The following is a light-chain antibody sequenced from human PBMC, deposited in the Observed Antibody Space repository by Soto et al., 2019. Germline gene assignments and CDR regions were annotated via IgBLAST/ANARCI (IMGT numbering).Light chain of an antibody. V-gene: IGLV2-8*01. CDR2: EVN. CDR3: SSYAGSLNV. J-gene: IGLJ1*01. CDR1: SSDVGGYNY. Sequence: QSALTQPPSASGSPGQSVAISCTGTSSDVGGYNYVSWYQQHPGKAPKLMIYEVNKRPSGVPDRFSDSKSGNTASLTVSGLQAENEADYYCSSYAGSLNVFGTGTKLTVL.